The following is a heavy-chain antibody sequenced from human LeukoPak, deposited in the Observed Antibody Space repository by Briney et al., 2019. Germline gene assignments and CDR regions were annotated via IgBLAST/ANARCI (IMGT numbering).Heavy chain of an antibody. CDR2: INPSGGST. V-gene: IGHV1-46*01. D-gene: IGHD5-12*01. CDR1: GYTFTSYY. CDR3: AILLSGYDTFDY. J-gene: IGHJ4*02. Sequence: ASVKVSCKASGYTFTSYYMHWVRQAPGQGLEWMGIINPSGGSTSYAQKFQGRVTMTRDTSTSTVYMELSSLRSEDTAVYYCAILLSGYDTFDYWGQGTLVTVSS.